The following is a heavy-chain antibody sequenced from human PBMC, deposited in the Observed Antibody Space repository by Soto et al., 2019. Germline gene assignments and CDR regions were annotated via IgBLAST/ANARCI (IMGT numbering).Heavy chain of an antibody. CDR1: GGSFSGYY. J-gene: IGHJ6*03. V-gene: IGHV4-34*01. D-gene: IGHD2-2*01. CDR3: AREVVPAAHTYYYYYYMDV. CDR2: INHSGST. Sequence: ASETLSLTCAVYGGSFSGYYWSWIRQPPGKGLEWIGEINHSGSTDYNPSLKSRVTISVDTSKNQFSLKLSSVTAADTAVYYCAREVVPAAHTYYYYYYMDVWGKGTTVTVSS.